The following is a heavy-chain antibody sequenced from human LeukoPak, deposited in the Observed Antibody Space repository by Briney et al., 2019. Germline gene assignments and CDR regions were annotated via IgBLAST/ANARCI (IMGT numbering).Heavy chain of an antibody. J-gene: IGHJ4*02. CDR1: GFTFSSYA. Sequence: GGSLRLSCAASGFTFSSYAMSWVRQAPGKGLEWVSAISGSGGSTYYADSVKGRFTISSENSKNTLYLQMNSLRAEDTAVYYCANHYDMLPGWGQGTLVTVSS. D-gene: IGHD3-9*01. V-gene: IGHV3-23*01. CDR3: ANHYDMLPG. CDR2: ISGSGGST.